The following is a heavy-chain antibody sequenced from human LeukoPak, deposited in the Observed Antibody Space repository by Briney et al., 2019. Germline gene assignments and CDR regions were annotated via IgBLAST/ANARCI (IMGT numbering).Heavy chain of an antibody. D-gene: IGHD2-2*01. CDR2: INHSGST. CDR3: ARGPRRIARLGYCSSTSCLYYYYGMDV. Sequence: SETLSLTCAVYGGSFSGYYWSWIRQPPGKGLEWIGEINHSGSTNYNPSLKSRVTISVDTSKNQFSLKLSSVTAADTAVYYCARGPRRIARLGYCSSTSCLYYYYGMDVWGQGTTVTVSS. V-gene: IGHV4-34*01. J-gene: IGHJ6*02. CDR1: GGSFSGYY.